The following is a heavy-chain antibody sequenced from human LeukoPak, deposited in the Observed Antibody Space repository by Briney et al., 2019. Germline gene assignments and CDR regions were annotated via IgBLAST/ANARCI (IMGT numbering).Heavy chain of an antibody. D-gene: IGHD5/OR15-5a*01. CDR1: GFTFTNYV. J-gene: IGHJ4*02. V-gene: IGHV3-23*01. CDR3: ASREEYTVSSVYY. Sequence: GGSLRLSCAASGFTFTNYVMTWVRQAPGKGLEWVSGISVSGSNTYYADSVKGRFTISRDNSKDTLSLQMNSLRVEDSAIYYCASREEYTVSSVYYWGRGILVTVSS. CDR2: ISVSGSNT.